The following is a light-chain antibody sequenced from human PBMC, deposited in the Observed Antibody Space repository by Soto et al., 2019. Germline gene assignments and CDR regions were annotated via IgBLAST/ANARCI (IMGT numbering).Light chain of an antibody. CDR2: AAS. V-gene: IGKV1-39*01. CDR3: QQYNNWPPIT. CDR1: QSISIY. Sequence: DIQMTQSPSSLSASVGDRVTITCRASQSISIYLNWYQQKPGKAPKFLIYAASSLQSGVPSRFSGSGSGTDFTLTISSLQPEDFAVYYCQQYNNWPPITFGQGTRLESK. J-gene: IGKJ5*01.